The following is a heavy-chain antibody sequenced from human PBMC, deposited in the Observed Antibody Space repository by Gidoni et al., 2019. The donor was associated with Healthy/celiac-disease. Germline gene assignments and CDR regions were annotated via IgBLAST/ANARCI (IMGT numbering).Heavy chain of an antibody. CDR1: GGSISSSSYY. J-gene: IGHJ3*02. CDR2: IYYSGST. V-gene: IGHV4-39*01. D-gene: IGHD1-7*01. CDR3: ATGLKTNDAFDI. Sequence: QLQLQESGPGLVKPSETLSLTCTVSGGSISSSSYYWGWIRQPPGKGLEWIGSIYYSGSTYYNPSLKSRVTISVDTSKNQFSLKLSSVTAADTAVYYCATGLKTNDAFDIWGQGTMVTVSS.